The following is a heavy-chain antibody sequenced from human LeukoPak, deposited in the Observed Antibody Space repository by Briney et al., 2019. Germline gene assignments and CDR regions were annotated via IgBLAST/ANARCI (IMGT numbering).Heavy chain of an antibody. V-gene: IGHV3-30*18. CDR1: GFTVSNNY. CDR2: FSADGINI. Sequence: GGSLRLSCAASGFTVSNNYMSWVRQAPGKGLEWVALFSADGINIYYADSVKGRFTISRDNSKNMLYLQMDSLRAEDTAVYYCAKAAVYSVNWTPFDDWGQGTLVTVSS. D-gene: IGHD1-1*01. CDR3: AKAAVYSVNWTPFDD. J-gene: IGHJ4*02.